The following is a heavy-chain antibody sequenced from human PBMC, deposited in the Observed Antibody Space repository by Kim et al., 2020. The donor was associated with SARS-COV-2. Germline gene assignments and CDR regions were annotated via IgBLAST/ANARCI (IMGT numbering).Heavy chain of an antibody. J-gene: IGHJ6*03. Sequence: SVKVSCKASGGTFSSYAISWVRQAPGQGLEWMGRIIPIFGIANYAQKFQGRVTITADKSTSTAYMELSSLRSEDTAVYYCAGEVQQLVPYYYYYMDVWGKGTTVTVSS. V-gene: IGHV1-69*04. CDR3: AGEVQQLVPYYYYYMDV. CDR2: IIPIFGIA. CDR1: GGTFSSYA. D-gene: IGHD6-13*01.